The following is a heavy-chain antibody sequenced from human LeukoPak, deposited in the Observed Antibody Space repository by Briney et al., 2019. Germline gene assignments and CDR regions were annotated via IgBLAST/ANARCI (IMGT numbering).Heavy chain of an antibody. CDR1: GGSISSSSYY. J-gene: IGHJ4*02. CDR3: ARDKKQAGHY. V-gene: IGHV4-39*07. CDR2: IYYSGST. Sequence: SETLSLTCTVSGGSISSSSYYWGWIRQPPGKGLEWIGSIYYSGSTYYNPSLKSRVTISVDTSKNQFSLKLSSVTAADTAVYYCARDKKQAGHYWGQGTLVTVSS. D-gene: IGHD6-13*01.